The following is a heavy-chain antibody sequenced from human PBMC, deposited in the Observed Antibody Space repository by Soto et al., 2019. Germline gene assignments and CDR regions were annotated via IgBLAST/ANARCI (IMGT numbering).Heavy chain of an antibody. CDR3: ATPPIKYCSSISCSPDYNYYMDV. J-gene: IGHJ6*03. CDR2: INHSGST. Sequence: QVQLQQWGAGLLKPSGTLSLTCGVSGGSLSDYYWSWIRQPPGKGLEWIGEINHSGSTNVNPSLASRATISVDVSKSQFSLTLSSVTAADTALYYCATPPIKYCSSISCSPDYNYYMDVWGTGTAVTVSS. CDR1: GGSLSDYY. D-gene: IGHD2-2*01. V-gene: IGHV4-34*04.